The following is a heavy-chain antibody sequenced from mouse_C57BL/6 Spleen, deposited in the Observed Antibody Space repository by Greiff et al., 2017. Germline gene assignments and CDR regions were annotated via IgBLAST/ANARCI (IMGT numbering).Heavy chain of an antibody. CDR3: SSSTTVIEWYLDL. D-gene: IGHD1-1*01. Sequence: VQLQQPGAELVKPGASVKLSCKASGYTFTSYWMHWVKQRPGQGLEWIGRIYPNSGSTNYNEKFKSKATLTVDKSSSTAYMQHSSLTSEDSAVYSCSSSTTVIEWYLDLWGTGTTVTVSS. J-gene: IGHJ1*03. CDR1: GYTFTSYW. CDR2: IYPNSGST. V-gene: IGHV1-64*01.